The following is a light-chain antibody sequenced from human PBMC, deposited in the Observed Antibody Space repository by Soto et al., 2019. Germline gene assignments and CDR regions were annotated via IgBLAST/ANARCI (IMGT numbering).Light chain of an antibody. J-gene: IGKJ1*01. Sequence: EIVLTQSPGTLSLSPGERATLSCRASQSVSSNYLAWYQQKPGQAPRLLIYGASSRATGIPDRFSGSGSGTDFTLTICRLEPEDFAVYYCQHYSRLPRTFGQGTKVEIK. CDR1: QSVSSNY. CDR2: GAS. V-gene: IGKV3-20*01. CDR3: QHYSRLPRT.